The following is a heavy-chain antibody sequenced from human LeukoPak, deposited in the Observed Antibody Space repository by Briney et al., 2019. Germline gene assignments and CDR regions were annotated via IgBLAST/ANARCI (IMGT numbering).Heavy chain of an antibody. V-gene: IGHV4-34*01. CDR2: INHSGST. CDR3: ASLTYDYDSLGPA. J-gene: IGHJ5*02. CDR1: GGSFSGYY. Sequence: SETLSLTYAVYGGSFSGYYWSWIRQPPGRGLEWIGEINHSGSTNYNSSLKSRLTISVDTSKNQFSLKLSSVTAADTAVYYCASLTYDYDSLGPAWGQGTLVTVSS. D-gene: IGHD3-22*01.